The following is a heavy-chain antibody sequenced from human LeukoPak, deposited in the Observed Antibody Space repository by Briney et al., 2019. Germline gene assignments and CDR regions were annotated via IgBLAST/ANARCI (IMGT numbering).Heavy chain of an antibody. CDR3: ARAYRGYDGSGSYYNDAFDI. Sequence: GGSLRLSCAASGFAFSSYDMHWVRQATGKGLEWVSAIGTAGDTYYPGSVKGRFTISRENAKNSLYLQMNSLRAGDTAVYYCARAYRGYDGSGSYYNDAFDIWGQGTMVTVSS. J-gene: IGHJ3*02. CDR1: GFAFSSYD. V-gene: IGHV3-13*04. CDR2: IGTAGDT. D-gene: IGHD3-10*01.